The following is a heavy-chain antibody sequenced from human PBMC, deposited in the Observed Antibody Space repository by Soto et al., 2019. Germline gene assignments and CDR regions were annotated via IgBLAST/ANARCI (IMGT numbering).Heavy chain of an antibody. J-gene: IGHJ4*02. CDR3: ASLNGSFLSFVDN. D-gene: IGHD2-8*01. V-gene: IGHV4-30-4*01. CDR1: GDSISSGDHY. CDR2: ISYGGYT. Sequence: QVQLQESGPGLVKPSQTLSLSCTVSGDSISSGDHYWSWVRQPPGKGLEWIAHISYGGYTVYNPSLQSRITMSVDTSRNQAYLKLSSVTAADTAVYYCASLNGSFLSFVDNWGQGTPVTVSS.